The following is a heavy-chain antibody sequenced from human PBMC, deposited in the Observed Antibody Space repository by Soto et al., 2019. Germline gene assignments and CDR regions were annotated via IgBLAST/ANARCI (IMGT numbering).Heavy chain of an antibody. Sequence: QVQLVQSGAEVKKPGSSVKVSCKASGGTFSSYTISWVRQAPGQGLEWMGRIIPILGIANYAQKFQGRVTITADKSTSPAYMERGSLRSEDTAVYYCARGERLPNWFDPWGQGTLVTVSS. CDR1: GGTFSSYT. D-gene: IGHD3-3*01. CDR2: IIPILGIA. CDR3: ARGERLPNWFDP. J-gene: IGHJ5*02. V-gene: IGHV1-69*02.